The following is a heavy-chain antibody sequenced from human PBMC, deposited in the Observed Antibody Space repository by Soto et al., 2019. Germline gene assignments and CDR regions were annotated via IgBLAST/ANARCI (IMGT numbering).Heavy chain of an antibody. D-gene: IGHD4-17*01. CDR3: TSPFGNGDYTDPSPSVDV. J-gene: IGHJ6*04. V-gene: IGHV3-73*01. Sequence: EVQLAESGGGLVQPGGSLKLSCAASGFIFSGSAMHWVRQASGKGLEWVGRIRTRPNNFATEYGESVKGRFTISRDDSRNTTYLQMESLNTDDTAVYYCTSPFGNGDYTDPSPSVDVWGKGTTVTVSS. CDR1: GFIFSGSA. CDR2: IRTRPNNFAT.